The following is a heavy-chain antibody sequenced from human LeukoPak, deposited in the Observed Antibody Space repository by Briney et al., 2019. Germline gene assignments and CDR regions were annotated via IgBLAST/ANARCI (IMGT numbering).Heavy chain of an antibody. CDR3: ARLARQDSGSYSENWFDP. CDR1: GYSISSGYY. D-gene: IGHD3-10*01. J-gene: IGHJ5*02. Sequence: SETLSLTCTVSGYSISSGYYWGWIRQPPGKGLEWIGSIYHSGSTYYNPSLKSRVTISVDTSKNQFSLKLSSVTAADTAVYYCARLARQDSGSYSENWFDPWGQGTLVTVSS. V-gene: IGHV4-38-2*02. CDR2: IYHSGST.